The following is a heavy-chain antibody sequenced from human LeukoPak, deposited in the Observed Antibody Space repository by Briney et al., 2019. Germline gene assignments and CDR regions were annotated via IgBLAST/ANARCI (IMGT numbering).Heavy chain of an antibody. V-gene: IGHV1-2*02. J-gene: IGHJ4*02. CDR1: GYTFTGYY. CDR2: INPNSGGT. D-gene: IGHD3-10*01. CDR3: ARHTSGSSSYFDY. Sequence: ASVKVSCKASGYTFTGYYMHWVRQAPGQGLEWMGWINPNSGGTNYAQKFQGRVTMTRDTSISTAYMELSSLRSEDTAVYYCARHTSGSSSYFDYWGQGTLVTVSS.